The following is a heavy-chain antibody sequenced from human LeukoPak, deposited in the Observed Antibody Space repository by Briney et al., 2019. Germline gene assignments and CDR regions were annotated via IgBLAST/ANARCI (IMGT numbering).Heavy chain of an antibody. CDR1: GFTFSDYS. Sequence: PGGSLRLSCAASGFTFSDYSLHWVRQAPGKGLEWVALISYNGNNEYYADSVKGRFTISRDSSKNTLYLQMNSLRVEDTAMYYCARRMDCIDYWGQGTLVTVSS. CDR3: ARRMDCIDY. V-gene: IGHV3-30-3*01. CDR2: ISYNGNNE. J-gene: IGHJ4*02. D-gene: IGHD3/OR15-3a*01.